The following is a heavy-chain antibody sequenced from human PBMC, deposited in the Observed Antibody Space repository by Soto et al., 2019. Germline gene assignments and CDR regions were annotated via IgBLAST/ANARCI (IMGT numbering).Heavy chain of an antibody. J-gene: IGHJ4*02. CDR1: GGTFSSYA. D-gene: IGHD4-17*01. V-gene: IGHV1-69*13. CDR3: ARNFRRRNDYGDYVSGIYFDY. CDR2: IIPIFGTA. Sequence: ASVKVSCKASGGTFSSYAISWVRQAPGQGLEWMGGIIPIFGTANYAQKFQGRVTITADESTSTAYMELSSLRSEDTAVYYCARNFRRRNDYGDYVSGIYFDYWGQGTLVTVSS.